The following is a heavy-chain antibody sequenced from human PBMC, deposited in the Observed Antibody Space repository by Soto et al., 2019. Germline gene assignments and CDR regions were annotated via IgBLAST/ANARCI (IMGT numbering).Heavy chain of an antibody. V-gene: IGHV3-30*04. CDR1: GFTLRTYP. Sequence: QVRLVESGGGVVQPGGSLRLSCAASGFTLRTYPMHWLRQTPGKGLEWLTVLSFDGKVKHYADSVGGRFTISRDISENTLYLQMNSLRGEDTAVYYCARDPLRGSPDYFDHWGQGTLFTVSS. CDR3: ARDPLRGSPDYFDH. J-gene: IGHJ4*02. D-gene: IGHD1-1*01. CDR2: LSFDGKVK.